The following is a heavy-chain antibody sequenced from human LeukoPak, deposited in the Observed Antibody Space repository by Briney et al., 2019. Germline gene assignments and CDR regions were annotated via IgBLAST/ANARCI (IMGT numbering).Heavy chain of an antibody. V-gene: IGHV1-18*01. D-gene: IGHD2-2*02. Sequence: WASVKVSFKASGYTFTSYGISWVRQAPGQGLEWMGWISAYNGNTNYAQKLQGRVTMTTDTSTSTAYMELRSLRSDDTAVYYCASSQALVYCSSTSCYRNDAFDIGGQGTIVTVSS. CDR2: ISAYNGNT. CDR1: GYTFTSYG. J-gene: IGHJ3*02. CDR3: ASSQALVYCSSTSCYRNDAFDI.